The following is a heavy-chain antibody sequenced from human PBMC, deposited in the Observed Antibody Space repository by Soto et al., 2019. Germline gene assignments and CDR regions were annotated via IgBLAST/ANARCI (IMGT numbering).Heavy chain of an antibody. D-gene: IGHD3-22*01. CDR1: GGSISSGDYY. V-gene: IGHV4-30-4*01. Sequence: PSETLSLTCTVSGGSISSGDYYWSWIRQPPGKGLEWIGYIYYSGSTYYNPSLKSRVTISVDTSKNQFSLKLSSVTAADTAVYYCASFRTYYYDSSGLDYYYYGMDVWGQGPTVTVSS. J-gene: IGHJ6*02. CDR3: ASFRTYYYDSSGLDYYYYGMDV. CDR2: IYYSGST.